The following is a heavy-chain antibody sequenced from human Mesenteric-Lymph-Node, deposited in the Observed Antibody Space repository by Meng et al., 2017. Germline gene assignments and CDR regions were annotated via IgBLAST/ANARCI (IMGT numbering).Heavy chain of an antibody. D-gene: IGHD2-2*01. J-gene: IGHJ3*02. CDR1: GGSFSGYY. Sequence: SETLSLTCAVYGGSFSGYYWSWIRQPPGKGLEWIGEINHSGSTNYNPSLKSRVTISVDTSKNQFSLKLSSVTAADTAVYYCARGPPAGYQLLISDAFDIWGQGTMVTVSS. CDR2: INHSGST. V-gene: IGHV4-34*01. CDR3: ARGPPAGYQLLISDAFDI.